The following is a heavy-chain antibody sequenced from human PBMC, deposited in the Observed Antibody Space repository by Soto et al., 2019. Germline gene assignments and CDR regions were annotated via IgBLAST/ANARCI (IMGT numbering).Heavy chain of an antibody. Sequence: QVQLVESGGGVVQPGRSLRLSCAASGFTFSNYGMHWVRQAPGKGLEWVAVIWYDGSNKYYADSVKGRFTISRDNSKNTLYLQMNSLRAEDTAVYFCARHEGPSRITILGMVTITREYYGMDVWGQGTTVTVSS. CDR2: IWYDGSNK. D-gene: IGHD3-3*01. J-gene: IGHJ6*02. V-gene: IGHV3-33*01. CDR3: ARHEGPSRITILGMVTITREYYGMDV. CDR1: GFTFSNYG.